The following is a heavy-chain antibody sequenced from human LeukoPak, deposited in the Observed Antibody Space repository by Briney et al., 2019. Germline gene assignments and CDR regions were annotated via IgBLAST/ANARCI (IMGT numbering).Heavy chain of an antibody. V-gene: IGHV3-66*03. D-gene: IGHD4-23*01. CDR2: IYFSGST. CDR3: ARDYGGAFRGWFDP. J-gene: IGHJ5*02. CDR1: GFIVSSHY. Sequence: GGSLRLSCAASGFIVSSHYMSWVRQAPGMGLEWVSVIYFSGSTYYADSMKGRFTISRDNSKNTVYLQMNSLRTEDTAVYYCARDYGGAFRGWFDPWGQGTLVTVSS.